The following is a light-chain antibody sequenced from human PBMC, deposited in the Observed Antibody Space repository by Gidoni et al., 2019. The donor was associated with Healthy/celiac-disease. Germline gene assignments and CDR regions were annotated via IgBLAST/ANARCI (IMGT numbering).Light chain of an antibody. V-gene: IGKV3-20*01. CDR3: QQYGSSPPT. CDR2: GAS. CDR1: QSVSSSY. Sequence: VLTQSPGTLSLSPGERATLSCRASQSVSSSYLAWYQQKPGQAPRLLIYGASSRATGIPDRFSGSGSGTDFTLTISRLEPEDFAVYYCQQYGSSPPTFGQGTKVEIK. J-gene: IGKJ1*01.